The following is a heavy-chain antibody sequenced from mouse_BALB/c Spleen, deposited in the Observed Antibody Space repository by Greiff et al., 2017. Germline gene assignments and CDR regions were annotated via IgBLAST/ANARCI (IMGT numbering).Heavy chain of an antibody. CDR1: GYTFTSYW. Sequence: EVKLVESGTVLARPGASVKMSCKASGYTFTSYWMHWVKQRPGQGLEWIGAIYPGNSDTSYNQKFKGKAKLTAVTSTSTAYMELSSLTNEDSAVYYCTRAGYYGAWFAYWGQGTLVTVSA. CDR3: TRAGYYGAWFAY. D-gene: IGHD1-1*01. J-gene: IGHJ3*01. V-gene: IGHV1-5*01. CDR2: IYPGNSDT.